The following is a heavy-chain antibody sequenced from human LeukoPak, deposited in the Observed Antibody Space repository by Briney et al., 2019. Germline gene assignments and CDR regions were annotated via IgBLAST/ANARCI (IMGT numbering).Heavy chain of an antibody. Sequence: SETLSLTCAVYGGSFSGYYWSWIRQPPGKGLEWIGCIYYSGSTYYNPSLMSRVTISVDTSENQFSLKLSSVTAADTAVYYCARRRPSLPPDCWGQGALVTVSS. D-gene: IGHD6-25*01. J-gene: IGHJ4*02. CDR2: IYYSGST. V-gene: IGHV4-34*01. CDR1: GGSFSGYY. CDR3: ARRRPSLPPDC.